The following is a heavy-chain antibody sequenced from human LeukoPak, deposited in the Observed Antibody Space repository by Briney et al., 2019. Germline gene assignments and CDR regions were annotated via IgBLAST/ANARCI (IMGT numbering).Heavy chain of an antibody. D-gene: IGHD6-13*01. CDR2: IIPIFGTA. V-gene: IGHV1-69*13. Sequence: GASVKVSCKASGGTFSSYAISWVRQAPGQGLEWTGGIIPIFGTANYAQKFQGRVTITADESTSTAYMELSSLRSEDTAVYYCARDSSSWYTRFGFDPWGQGTLVTVSS. CDR3: ARDSSSWYTRFGFDP. CDR1: GGTFSSYA. J-gene: IGHJ5*02.